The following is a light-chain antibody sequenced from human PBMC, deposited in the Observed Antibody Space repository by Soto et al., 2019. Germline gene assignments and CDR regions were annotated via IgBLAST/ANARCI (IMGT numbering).Light chain of an antibody. J-gene: IGLJ2*01. V-gene: IGLV2-14*03. CDR1: SSDVGGYDW. Sequence: QSVLTQPASVSGSPGHSITISCTGTSSDVGGYDWVSWYQQHPGKAPKLMVCDVIQRPSGVSYRFSGSKSGNTAFLTISGLQAEDEAVYYCISYSSSTSVVFGGGTKLTV. CDR3: ISYSSSTSVV. CDR2: DVI.